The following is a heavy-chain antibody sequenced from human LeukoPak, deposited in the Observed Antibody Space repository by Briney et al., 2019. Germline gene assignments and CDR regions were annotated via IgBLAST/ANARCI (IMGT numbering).Heavy chain of an antibody. V-gene: IGHV3-21*01. Sequence: GGSLRLSCAASGFTFSTYSMNWVRQAPGKGLEWVSCISSGSNYIYYTDSVKGRFTISRDNAKNSLYLQMNSLRAEDTAAYYCARSPGLLWFGELWGQGTLVTVSS. D-gene: IGHD3-10*01. CDR2: ISSGSNYI. CDR1: GFTFSTYS. J-gene: IGHJ4*02. CDR3: ARSPGLLWFGEL.